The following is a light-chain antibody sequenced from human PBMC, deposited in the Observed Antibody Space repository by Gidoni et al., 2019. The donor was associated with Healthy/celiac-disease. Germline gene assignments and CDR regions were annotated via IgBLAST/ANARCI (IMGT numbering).Light chain of an antibody. CDR1: QSLLHRNGYNY. CDR2: LGS. V-gene: IGKV2-28*01. Sequence: DIEMTQSPPSLPVTPGETASISCSSSQSLLHRNGYNYLDWYLQKPGQSPQLLIYLGSNRASGVPDRFSGSGSGTDFTLKISRVEAEDVGVYYCMQALQTPLTFGGGTKVEIK. J-gene: IGKJ4*01. CDR3: MQALQTPLT.